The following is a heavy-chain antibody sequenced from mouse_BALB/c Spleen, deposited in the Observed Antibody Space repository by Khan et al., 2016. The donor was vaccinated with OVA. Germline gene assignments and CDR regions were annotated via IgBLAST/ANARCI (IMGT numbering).Heavy chain of an antibody. J-gene: IGHJ3*01. D-gene: IGHD2-14*01. Sequence: QVQLQQSGAELVKPGASVKLSCKASGYTFTSYDINWVRQRPEQGLEWIGWMFPGDGSTKYNENFKGKATLTTDKSSSTVYMQLSRLTSEDSGAYFCARGGYGGFAYWGQGTLVTVSA. CDR2: MFPGDGST. CDR3: ARGGYGGFAY. V-gene: IGHV1-85*01. CDR1: GYTFTSYD.